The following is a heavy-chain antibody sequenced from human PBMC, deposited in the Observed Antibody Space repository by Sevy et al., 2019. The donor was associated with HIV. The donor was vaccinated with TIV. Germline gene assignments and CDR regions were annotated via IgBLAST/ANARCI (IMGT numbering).Heavy chain of an antibody. CDR1: GFTFSSYA. CDR2: ISGSGGST. CDR3: GRGEGGSYYSEYFQH. J-gene: IGHJ1*01. Sequence: GGSLRLSCAASGFTFSSYAMSWVRQAPGKGLEWVSAISGSGGSTHYADSVKGRFTISRDNSKNTLYLQMNSLRAEDTAVYYCGRGEGGSYYSEYFQHWGQGTLVTVSS. D-gene: IGHD1-26*01. V-gene: IGHV3-23*01.